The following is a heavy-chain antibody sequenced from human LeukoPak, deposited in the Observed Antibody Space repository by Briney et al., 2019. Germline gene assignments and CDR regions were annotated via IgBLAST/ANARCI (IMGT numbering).Heavy chain of an antibody. V-gene: IGHV3-48*01. CDR2: ISPRSSTI. CDR3: ASLWFGDWASVVDY. D-gene: IGHD3-10*01. CDR1: GFTFSSYG. J-gene: IGHJ4*02. Sequence: PGGSLRLSCAASGFTFSSYGMIWVRQAPGKGLEWVSYISPRSSTIYYAESVKGRFTISGDNAKNSLFLLMNSLTAEDTAVYYCASLWFGDWASVVDYWGQGTLVTVSS.